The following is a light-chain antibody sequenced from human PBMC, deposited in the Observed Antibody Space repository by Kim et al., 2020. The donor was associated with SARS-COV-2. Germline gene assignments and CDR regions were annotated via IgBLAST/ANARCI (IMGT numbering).Light chain of an antibody. CDR1: KLGDKY. V-gene: IGLV3-1*01. Sequence: YELTQPPSVSVSPGQTASITCSGDKLGDKYACWYQQKPGQSPVLVIYQDSKRPSGIPERFSGSNSGNTATLTISGTQAMDEADYYCQAWDSSTAWVFGGGTQLTVL. J-gene: IGLJ3*02. CDR2: QDS. CDR3: QAWDSSTAWV.